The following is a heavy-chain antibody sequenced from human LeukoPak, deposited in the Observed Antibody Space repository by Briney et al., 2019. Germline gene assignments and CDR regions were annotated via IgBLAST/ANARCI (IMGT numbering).Heavy chain of an antibody. CDR2: IGSGSRT. Sequence: GGSLRLSCTASGFTFSSYGMTWVRQAPGKGLEWVSTIGSGSRTYYADSVKGRFTISRDNSNNTLYLQMSSLRVEDMAVYYCAKRVLSGNYPFDYWGQGTLVTVPS. CDR1: GFTFSSYG. D-gene: IGHD1-26*01. J-gene: IGHJ4*02. V-gene: IGHV3-23*01. CDR3: AKRVLSGNYPFDY.